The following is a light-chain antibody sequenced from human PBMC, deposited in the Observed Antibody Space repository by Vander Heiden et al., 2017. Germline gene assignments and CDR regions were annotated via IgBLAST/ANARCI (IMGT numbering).Light chain of an antibody. CDR2: KDT. CDR3: QSDDNNLTYV. CDR1: ALPKQY. V-gene: IGLV3-25*03. Sequence: SYELTQPPSVSVSPGQTATITCFGVALPKQYAQWYQQKPGHAPILSRYKDTERPSGIPERFSASSSGTTVTFTITGVQAEDEADYYCQSDDNNLTYVFGPGTKVTVL. J-gene: IGLJ1*01.